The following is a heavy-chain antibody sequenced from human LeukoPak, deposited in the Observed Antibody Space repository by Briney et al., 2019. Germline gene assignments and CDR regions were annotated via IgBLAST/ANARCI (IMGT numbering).Heavy chain of an antibody. CDR1: VGSISSYY. CDR3: ARHLCSNYNYFDY. CDR2: THYSGST. J-gene: IGHJ4*02. Sequence: SETLSLTCTVSVGSISSYYWSWIRQPPGKGLEWIGYTHYSGSTNYNPSLKSRVTISGDTSENRFSLRLSSVTAADTAVYYCARHLCSNYNYFDYWGQGALVTVSS. V-gene: IGHV4-59*08. D-gene: IGHD4-11*01.